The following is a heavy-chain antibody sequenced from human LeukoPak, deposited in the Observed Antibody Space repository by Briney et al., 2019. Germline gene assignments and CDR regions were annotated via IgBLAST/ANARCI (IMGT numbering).Heavy chain of an antibody. V-gene: IGHV4-39*01. CDR2: IYYSGNT. CDR1: GGSISSDNYY. Sequence: NPSETLSLTCTVSGGSISSDNYYWGWIRQPPGKGLEWVGTIYYSGNTYYNPSLRTRVTISVDTSKKQFSLKLSSVTAADTAVYYCARHLFGSGYYPDYWGQGTLVTVSS. J-gene: IGHJ4*02. D-gene: IGHD3-22*01. CDR3: ARHLFGSGYYPDY.